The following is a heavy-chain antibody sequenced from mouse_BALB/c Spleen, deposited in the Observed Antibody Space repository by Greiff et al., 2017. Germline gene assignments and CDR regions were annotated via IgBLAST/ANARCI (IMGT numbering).Heavy chain of an antibody. V-gene: IGHV1-14*01. Sequence: EVQLQQSGPELVKPGASVKMSCKASGYTFTSYVMHWVKQKPGQGLEWIGYINPYNDGTKYNEKFKGKATLTSDKSSSTAYMELSSLTSEDSAVYYCARYGNDYDKSYWYFDVWGAGTTVTVSA. CDR1: GYTFTSYV. CDR2: INPYNDGT. CDR3: ARYGNDYDKSYWYFDV. J-gene: IGHJ1*01. D-gene: IGHD2-4*01.